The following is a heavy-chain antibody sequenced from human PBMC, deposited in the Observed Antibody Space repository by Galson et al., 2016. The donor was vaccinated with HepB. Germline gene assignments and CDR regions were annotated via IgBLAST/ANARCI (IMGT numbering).Heavy chain of an antibody. J-gene: IGHJ4*02. CDR3: ARPFSRSSPIDN. CDR2: ISSEGSIT. V-gene: IGHV3-74*03. CDR1: GFSFSVYW. Sequence: SLRLSCAASGFSFSVYWMHWVRQAPGKGLMWVSRISSEGSITTYADSVKGRFTISRDNARNTLYLQMNSLRVDDTAVYCCARPFSRSSPIDNWGQGTLVAVSS. D-gene: IGHD3-16*01.